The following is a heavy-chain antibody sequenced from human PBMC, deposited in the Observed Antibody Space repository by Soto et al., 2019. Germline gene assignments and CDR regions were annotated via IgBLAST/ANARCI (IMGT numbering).Heavy chain of an antibody. CDR1: GFTFIDYW. Sequence: GCSLRLSCAASGFTFIDYWMSWVRQAPGKGPEWVANIKFDGSEKQYVDSVKGRFSISRDNSRNSLFLQMNSLRAGDTAVYYCVKDGGYCSSTTCYSPRNHYFDSWGQGTLVTVSS. J-gene: IGHJ4*02. D-gene: IGHD2-2*01. CDR3: VKDGGYCSSTTCYSPRNHYFDS. V-gene: IGHV3-7*03. CDR2: IKFDGSEK.